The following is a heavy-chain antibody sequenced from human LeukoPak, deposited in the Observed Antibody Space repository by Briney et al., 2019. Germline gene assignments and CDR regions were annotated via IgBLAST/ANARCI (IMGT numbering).Heavy chain of an antibody. J-gene: IGHJ3*02. CDR3: AREATTVTFDAFDI. D-gene: IGHD4-17*01. CDR2: ISSSSSYI. Sequence: GGSLRLSCAASGFTFSSYSMNWVRQAPGKGLEWVSSISSSSSYIYYADSVKGRFTISRDNAKNSLYLQMNSLRAEDTAVYYCAREATTVTFDAFDIWGQETMVTVSS. CDR1: GFTFSSYS. V-gene: IGHV3-21*01.